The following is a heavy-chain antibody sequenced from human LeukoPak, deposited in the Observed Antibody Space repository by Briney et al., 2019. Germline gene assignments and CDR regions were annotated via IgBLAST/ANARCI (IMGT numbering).Heavy chain of an antibody. J-gene: IGHJ4*02. Sequence: ASVKVSCKASGGTFSSYAISWLRQAPEQGLEWMGGIIPIFGTANYAQKFKGRVTITADESTSTAYMELSSLRSEDMAVYYCASGETGTDYWGQGTLVTVSS. V-gene: IGHV1-69*13. CDR1: GGTFSSYA. D-gene: IGHD1-1*01. CDR3: ASGETGTDY. CDR2: IIPIFGTA.